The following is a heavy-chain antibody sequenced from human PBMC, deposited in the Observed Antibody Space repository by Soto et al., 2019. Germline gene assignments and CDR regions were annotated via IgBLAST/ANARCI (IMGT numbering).Heavy chain of an antibody. CDR1: GFTFSSYA. V-gene: IGHV3-30-3*01. Sequence: GGSLRLSCAASGFTFSSYAMHWVRQAPGKGLEWVAVISYDGSNKYYADSVKGRFTISRDNSKNPLYLQMHSPRAADTAVYYCASLYNWNDPRTTDPEYFGYWGQGTMVTVSS. J-gene: IGHJ4*02. D-gene: IGHD1-20*01. CDR2: ISYDGSNK. CDR3: ASLYNWNDPRTTDPEYFGY.